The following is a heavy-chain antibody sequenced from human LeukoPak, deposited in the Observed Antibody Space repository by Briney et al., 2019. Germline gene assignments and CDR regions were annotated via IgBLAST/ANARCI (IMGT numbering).Heavy chain of an antibody. CDR2: IYYSGST. V-gene: IGHV4-39*07. Sequence: RPSETLSLTCTVSGGSISSSSYYWGWIRQPPGKGLEWIGSIYYSGSTYYNPSLKSRVTISVDTSKNQFSLKLSSVTAADTAVYYCARDLLTTPTPRRAFDIWGQGTMVTVSS. D-gene: IGHD4/OR15-4a*01. CDR3: ARDLLTTPTPRRAFDI. CDR1: GGSISSSSYY. J-gene: IGHJ3*02.